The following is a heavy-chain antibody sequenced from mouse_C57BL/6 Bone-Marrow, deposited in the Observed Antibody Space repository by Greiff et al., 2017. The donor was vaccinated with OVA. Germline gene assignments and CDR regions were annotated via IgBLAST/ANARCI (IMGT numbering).Heavy chain of an antibody. CDR2: IDPSDSYT. J-gene: IGHJ2*01. Sequence: QVQLQQPGAELVRPGTSVKLSCKASGYTFTSYWMHWVKQRPGQGLEWIGVIDPSDSYTNYNQKFKGKATLTVDTSSSTAYMQLSSLTSEDSAVNYCARGPYYYGSSYWGQGTTLTVSS. CDR1: GYTFTSYW. V-gene: IGHV1-59*01. D-gene: IGHD1-1*01. CDR3: ARGPYYYGSSY.